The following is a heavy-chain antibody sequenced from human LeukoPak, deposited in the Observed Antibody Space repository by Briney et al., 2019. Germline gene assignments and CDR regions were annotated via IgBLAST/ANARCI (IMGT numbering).Heavy chain of an antibody. CDR1: GFTFSSYA. CDR3: AKSMYYYDSSGYYGAFDI. Sequence: GGSLRLSCAASGFTFSSYAMSWVRQAPGKGLEWVSAISGSGGSSYYADSVKGRFTISRDNSKNTLYLQMNSLRAEDTAVYYCAKSMYYYDSSGYYGAFDIWGQGTMVTVSS. CDR2: ISGSGGSS. D-gene: IGHD3-22*01. J-gene: IGHJ3*02. V-gene: IGHV3-23*01.